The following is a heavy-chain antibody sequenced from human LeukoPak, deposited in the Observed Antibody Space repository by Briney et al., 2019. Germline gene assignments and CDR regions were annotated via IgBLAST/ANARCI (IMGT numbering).Heavy chain of an antibody. J-gene: IGHJ4*02. Sequence: GGSLRLSCAASGFTFSSYGMHWVRQAPGKGLEWVAFIRYDGSDKFYADSVKGRFTISRDNSKNTLYLPMNSLRVEDTAVYYCRDPFDYWGQGTLVTVSS. V-gene: IGHV3-30*02. CDR1: GFTFSSYG. D-gene: IGHD2/OR15-2a*01. CDR2: IRYDGSDK. CDR3: RDPFDY.